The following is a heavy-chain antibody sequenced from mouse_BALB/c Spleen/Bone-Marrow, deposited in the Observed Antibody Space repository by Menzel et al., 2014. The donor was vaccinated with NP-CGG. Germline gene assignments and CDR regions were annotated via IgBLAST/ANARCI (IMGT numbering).Heavy chain of an antibody. J-gene: IGHJ4*01. Sequence: EVKLLESGPGLVKPSQSLSLTCSVTGYSITGGYFWNWIRQFPGNKLEWMGYISYDGSNNYNPSLKNRISIIRDTSRNQFFLKLNSVTTEDTAEYFCTRALMIVTGPMDYWGQGTSVTVSS. CDR2: ISYDGSN. CDR1: GYSITGGYF. V-gene: IGHV3-6*02. D-gene: IGHD2-4*01. CDR3: TRALMIVTGPMDY.